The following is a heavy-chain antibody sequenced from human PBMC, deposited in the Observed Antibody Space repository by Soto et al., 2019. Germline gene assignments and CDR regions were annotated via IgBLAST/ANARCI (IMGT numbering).Heavy chain of an antibody. D-gene: IGHD4-17*01. CDR3: ATYGGNSKGYYNHGVDV. J-gene: IGHJ6*01. V-gene: IGHV3-11*01. CDR2: ITNTGSSK. CDR1: GFTFGDYY. Sequence: QVQLEESGGGLVKPGGSLRLSCAASGFTFGDYYMCWIRQAPGKGLEWVAYITNTGSSKSYADAVKGRFTVSRDNAKHSLYLQTNSLRVEATAVYYCATYGGNSKGYYNHGVDVWGPGTTVCVS.